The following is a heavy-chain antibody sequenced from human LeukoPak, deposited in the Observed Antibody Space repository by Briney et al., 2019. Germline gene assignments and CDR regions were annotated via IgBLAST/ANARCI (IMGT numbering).Heavy chain of an antibody. Sequence: SETLSLTCTVSGGSISSSSYYWGWIRQPPGKGLEWIGSIYYSGSTYYNPSLKSRVTISVDTSKNQFSLKLSSVTAADTAVYYCARHRVKRLLGYSSSWSDLNWFDPWGQGTLVTVSS. J-gene: IGHJ5*02. CDR2: IYYSGST. CDR3: ARHRVKRLLGYSSSWSDLNWFDP. V-gene: IGHV4-39*01. D-gene: IGHD6-13*01. CDR1: GGSISSSSYY.